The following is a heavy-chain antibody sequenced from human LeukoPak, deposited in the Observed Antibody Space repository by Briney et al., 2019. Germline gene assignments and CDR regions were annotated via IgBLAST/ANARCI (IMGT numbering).Heavy chain of an antibody. CDR1: GGSISPHY. D-gene: IGHD4-17*01. Sequence: SETLSLTCTVSGGSISPHYWTWIRQTPGKGLEWIGYVYYNGPTSYNASLRSRLILSVDTARNQVSLKLTSETATDTAVYYCTRERSTVTFDYWGQGTLVTVSS. J-gene: IGHJ4*02. CDR2: VYYNGPT. V-gene: IGHV4-59*11. CDR3: TRERSTVTFDY.